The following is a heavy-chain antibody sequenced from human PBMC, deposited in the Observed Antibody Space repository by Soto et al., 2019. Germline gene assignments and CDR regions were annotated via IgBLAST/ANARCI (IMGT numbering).Heavy chain of an antibody. CDR1: GYTFTNYG. V-gene: IGHV1-18*01. D-gene: IGHD3-10*01. CDR2: INVYNGNT. Sequence: QVQLVQSGGEVKKPGASVKVSCKASGYTFTNYGISWVRRAPGQGLEWMGGINVYNGNTKYAEKVQGRVTMPKDTXMSPADMERRSLRSDDTAVYYWARGAGSGRYHRFDPWGQGTLVTVSS. CDR3: ARGAGSGRYHRFDP. J-gene: IGHJ5*02.